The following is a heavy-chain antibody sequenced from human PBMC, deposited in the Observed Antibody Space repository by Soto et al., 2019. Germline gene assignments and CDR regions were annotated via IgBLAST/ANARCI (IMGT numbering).Heavy chain of an antibody. D-gene: IGHD1-26*01. V-gene: IGHV4-34*01. J-gene: IGHJ4*02. Sequence: ASETLSLTCAVYGGSFSGYYWSWIRQPPGKGLEWIGEINHSGSTNYNPSLKSRVTISVDTSKNQFSLKLSSVTAADTAVYYCASCRRVRVISGRYFDYWGQGTLVTVSS. CDR3: ASCRRVRVISGRYFDY. CDR2: INHSGST. CDR1: GGSFSGYY.